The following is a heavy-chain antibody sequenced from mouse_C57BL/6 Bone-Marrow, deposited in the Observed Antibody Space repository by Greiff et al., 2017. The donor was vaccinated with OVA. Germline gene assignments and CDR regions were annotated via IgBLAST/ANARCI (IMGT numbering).Heavy chain of an antibody. D-gene: IGHD3-2*02. CDR3: ARGTAQATRYYDY. CDR1: GYTFTSYT. CDR2: INPSSGYT. J-gene: IGHJ2*01. Sequence: QVQLQQSGAELARPGASVKLSCKASGYTFTSYTMHWVKQRPGQGLEWIGYINPSSGYTKYNQKFKDKATLTADKSSSTAYMQLSSLTSEDSAVYYGARGTAQATRYYDYWGQGTTLTVTS. V-gene: IGHV1-4*01.